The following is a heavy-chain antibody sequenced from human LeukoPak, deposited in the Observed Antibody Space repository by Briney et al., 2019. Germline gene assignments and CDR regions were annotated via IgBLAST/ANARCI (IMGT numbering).Heavy chain of an antibody. CDR1: GFTFCSHA. J-gene: IGHJ4*02. CDR2: ISGSGGST. V-gene: IGHV3-23*01. Sequence: GGSLRLSCAASGFTFCSHAMSWGRQAPGEGVGWVSAISGSGGSTYYADSVKGRFTISRDNSKNTLYLQMNSLRAEDTAVYYCARDLGGRYYYGSGSYYYFDYWGQGTLVTVSS. CDR3: ARDLGGRYYYGSGSYYYFDY. D-gene: IGHD3-10*01.